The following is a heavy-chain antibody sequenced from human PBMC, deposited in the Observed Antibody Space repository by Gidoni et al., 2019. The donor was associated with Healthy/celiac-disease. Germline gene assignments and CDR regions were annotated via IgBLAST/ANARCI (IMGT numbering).Heavy chain of an antibody. V-gene: IGHV4-38-2*01. D-gene: IGHD2-2*02. Sequence: QVQLQESGPGLVKPSETLSLTCAVSGYSISSGYYWGWIRQPPGKGLEWIGSIYPSGSTYYNPSLKSRVTISVDTSKNQFSLKLSSVTAADTAVYYCASPRGYTGAFDIWGQGTMVTVSS. CDR3: ASPRGYTGAFDI. J-gene: IGHJ3*02. CDR2: IYPSGST. CDR1: GYSISSGYY.